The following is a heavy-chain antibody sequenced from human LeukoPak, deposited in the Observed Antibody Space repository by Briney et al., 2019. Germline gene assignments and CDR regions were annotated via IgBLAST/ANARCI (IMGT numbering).Heavy chain of an antibody. CDR2: ISSSSSYI. J-gene: IGHJ4*02. CDR1: GFTFSSYS. Sequence: PGGSLRLSCAASGFTFSSYSMNWVRQAPGKGLEWVSSISSSSSYIYYADSVKGRFTISRDNAKNSLYLQMNSLRAEDTAVYYCARGLVGATGPYYFDYWGQGTLVTVSS. CDR3: ARGLVGATGPYYFDY. D-gene: IGHD1-26*01. V-gene: IGHV3-21*01.